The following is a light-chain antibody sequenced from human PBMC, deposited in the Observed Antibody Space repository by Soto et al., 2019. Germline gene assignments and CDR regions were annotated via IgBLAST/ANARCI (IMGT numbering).Light chain of an antibody. Sequence: QSALTQPPCASGSPGQSVTISCTGTSSDVGGYNYVSWYQQHPGKAPKLMIYEVSKRPSGVPDRFSGSKSGNTASLTVSGLQAEDEADYYCSSYAGSNNYVFGTGTQLTVL. CDR1: SSDVGGYNY. J-gene: IGLJ1*01. CDR2: EVS. V-gene: IGLV2-8*01. CDR3: SSYAGSNNYV.